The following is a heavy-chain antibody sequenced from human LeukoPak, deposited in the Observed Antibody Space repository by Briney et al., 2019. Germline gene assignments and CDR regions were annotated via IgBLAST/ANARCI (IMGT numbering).Heavy chain of an antibody. J-gene: IGHJ6*04. CDR1: GYTFTSYG. CDR3: ARGGATVTAYYWYYGMDV. V-gene: IGHV1-18*04. CDR2: ISAYNGNT. D-gene: IGHD4-17*01. Sequence: ASVKVSCKASGYTFTSYGISRVRQAPGQGLEWMGWISAYNGNTNYAQKLQGRVTMTTDTSTSTAYMELRSLRSDDTAVYYCARGGATVTAYYWYYGMDVWGKGTTVTVSS.